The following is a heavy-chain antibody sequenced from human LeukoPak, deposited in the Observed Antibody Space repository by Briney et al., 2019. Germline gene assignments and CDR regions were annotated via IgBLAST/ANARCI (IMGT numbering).Heavy chain of an antibody. Sequence: PSETLSLTCTVSGASINSDYWTGVRQVAGKGLEWIGRIFASGSTNYNPYLRSRITMSVDTSKNQFSLDLSSVTAADTGVYYCVRGWAPRGEKSSFASWGQGTQVTVSS. J-gene: IGHJ4*02. CDR2: IFASGST. CDR3: VRGWAPRGEKSSFAS. CDR1: GASINSDY. D-gene: IGHD3-10*01. V-gene: IGHV4-4*07.